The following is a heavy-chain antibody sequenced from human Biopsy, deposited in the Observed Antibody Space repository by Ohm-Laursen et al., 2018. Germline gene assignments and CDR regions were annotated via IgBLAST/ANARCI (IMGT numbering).Heavy chain of an antibody. V-gene: IGHV1-69*06. Sequence: GSSVKVSCKAPGGTFNNYGVNWVRQAPGQGLEWLGGNIPILGTGNYAQKLQDRVPVAADTSTSTATMELRSLRSDDTAVYYCATKLTGYFHHWGQGTLVSVSS. CDR1: GGTFNNYG. D-gene: IGHD3-9*01. CDR3: ATKLTGYFHH. J-gene: IGHJ1*01. CDR2: NIPILGTG.